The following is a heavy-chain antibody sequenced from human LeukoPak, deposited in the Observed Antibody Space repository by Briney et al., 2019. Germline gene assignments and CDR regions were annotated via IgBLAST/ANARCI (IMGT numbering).Heavy chain of an antibody. Sequence: SETLSLTCTVSGGSISSSSYYWGWIRQPPGKGLEWIGSIYYSGSTYYNPSLKSRVTISVDTSKNQFSLKLSSVTAADTAVYYCARVFYQTGTTRGWFDPWGQGTLVTVSS. CDR1: GGSISSSSYY. V-gene: IGHV4-39*07. CDR2: IYYSGST. J-gene: IGHJ5*02. CDR3: ARVFYQTGTTRGWFDP. D-gene: IGHD1-1*01.